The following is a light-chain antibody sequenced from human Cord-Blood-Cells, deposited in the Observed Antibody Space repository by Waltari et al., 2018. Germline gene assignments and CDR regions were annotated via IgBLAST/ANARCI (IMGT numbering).Light chain of an antibody. V-gene: IGLV2-14*01. CDR1: SRDVGGYNY. Sequence: QSDLTQPASVSGSPGQSITISCTGTSRDVGGYNYVSWYQQPPGKAPKLMIYDVSKRPSGVSNRFSGSKSGNTASLTISGLQAEDEADYYCSSYTSSSTFVFGTGTKVPVL. J-gene: IGLJ1*01. CDR2: DVS. CDR3: SSYTSSSTFV.